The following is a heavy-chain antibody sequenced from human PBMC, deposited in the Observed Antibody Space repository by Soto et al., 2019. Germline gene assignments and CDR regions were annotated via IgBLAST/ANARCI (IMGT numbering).Heavy chain of an antibody. D-gene: IGHD3-10*01. CDR1: GYTFTSYG. J-gene: IGHJ6*02. Sequence: QVQLVQSGAEVKKPGASVKVSCKASGYTFTSYGISWVRQAPGQGLEWMGWISAYNGNTNYAQKLQGRVTMTTDTSTSTAYMELRSLRADDKAVYYCARELDYYGSGSYFLNYYYGMDVWGQGTTVTVSS. CDR2: ISAYNGNT. V-gene: IGHV1-18*01. CDR3: ARELDYYGSGSYFLNYYYGMDV.